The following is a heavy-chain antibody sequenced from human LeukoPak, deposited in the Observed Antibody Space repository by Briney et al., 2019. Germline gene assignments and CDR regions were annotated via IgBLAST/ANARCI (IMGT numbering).Heavy chain of an antibody. J-gene: IGHJ5*02. CDR3: ARGQVPAARGYNWFDP. CDR1: GWSFNDYY. CDR2: INARGDT. Sequence: PSETLSLTCAVYGWSFNDYYRNWIRQPPGKGLEWIGEINARGDTNYNPSLKRRVTISVDTSKKQFSLRLTSMIAADTALYYCARGQVPAARGYNWFDPWGQGTLVTVSS. D-gene: IGHD2-2*01. V-gene: IGHV4-34*01.